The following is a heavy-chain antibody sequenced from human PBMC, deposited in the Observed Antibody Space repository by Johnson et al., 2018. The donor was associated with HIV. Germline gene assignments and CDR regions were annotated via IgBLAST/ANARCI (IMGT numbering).Heavy chain of an antibody. J-gene: IGHJ3*02. Sequence: QVQLVESGGGVVQPGGSLRLSCAASGFTFSDYYMSWIRQAPGKGLEWVAVISYDGSNKYYADSVKGRFTISRDNSKNTLYLQMNSLRAEDTAVYYCAREGEVGRAFDIWGQGTMVTVSS. CDR3: AREGEVGRAFDI. D-gene: IGHD3-16*01. V-gene: IGHV3-30*03. CDR1: GFTFSDYY. CDR2: ISYDGSNK.